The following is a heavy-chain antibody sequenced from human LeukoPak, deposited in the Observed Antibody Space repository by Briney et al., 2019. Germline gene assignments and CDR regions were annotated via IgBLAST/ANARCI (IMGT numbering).Heavy chain of an antibody. CDR2: IYSGGST. CDR1: GFTVSSNY. V-gene: IGHV3-53*05. Sequence: GGSLRLSCAASGFTVSSNYMSWVRQAPGKGPEWVSVIYSGGSTYYADSVKGRFTISRDNSKNTLYLQMNSLRAEDTAVYYCAKDRTGVVIDYWGQGTLVTVSS. J-gene: IGHJ4*02. CDR3: AKDRTGVVIDY. D-gene: IGHD2-21*01.